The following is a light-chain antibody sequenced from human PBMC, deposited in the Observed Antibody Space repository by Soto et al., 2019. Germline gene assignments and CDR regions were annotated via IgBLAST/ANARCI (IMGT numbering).Light chain of an antibody. CDR3: QAWDNTVV. J-gene: IGLJ2*01. CDR2: DDN. CDR1: RVGAKY. Sequence: SYELTQPPSVSVSPGQTASMTCSGDRVGAKYVCWYQQRPGQAPMLVMYDDNKRPSGIPERFSGSNSGNTATLTISETQVTDEADYYCQAWDNTVVFGGGTQLTVL. V-gene: IGLV3-1*01.